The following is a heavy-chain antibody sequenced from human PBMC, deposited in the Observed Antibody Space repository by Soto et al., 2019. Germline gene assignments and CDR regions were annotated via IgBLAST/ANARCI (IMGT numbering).Heavy chain of an antibody. D-gene: IGHD3-22*01. CDR2: IIPIFGTA. J-gene: IGHJ6*02. Sequence: QVQLVQSGAEVKKPGSSVKVSCKASGGTFSSYAISWVRQAPGEGLEWMGGIIPIFGTANYAQKFQGRVTIASDKSTSTACMELSSQRSEDTAVYYCAMHSKHYYDSSGYYRNYFYYYGMDVWGQGPTVTVSS. CDR1: GGTFSSYA. V-gene: IGHV1-69*06. CDR3: AMHSKHYYDSSGYYRNYFYYYGMDV.